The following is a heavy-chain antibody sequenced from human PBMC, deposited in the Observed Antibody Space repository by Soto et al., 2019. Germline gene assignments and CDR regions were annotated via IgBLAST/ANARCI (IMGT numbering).Heavy chain of an antibody. CDR2: IHHPGST. D-gene: IGHD3-10*01. CDR1: GGSVSSDDYF. J-gene: IGHJ4*02. V-gene: IGHV4-30-4*01. Sequence: SETLSLTCTVSGGSVSSDDYFWSWIRQPPGKGLEWIGYIHHPGSTHYNPSLKSRVTISVDMSKNEFSLKLSSVTAADTAVYYCAREGDAFGAPFDYWGQGTLVTVSS. CDR3: AREGDAFGAPFDY.